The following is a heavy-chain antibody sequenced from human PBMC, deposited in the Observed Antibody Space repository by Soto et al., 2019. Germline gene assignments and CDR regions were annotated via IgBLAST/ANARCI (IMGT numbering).Heavy chain of an antibody. D-gene: IGHD2-15*01. CDR2: FIPRIDKI. CDR1: GGTLISFT. V-gene: IGHV1-69*18. Sequence: QVQLVQSGAEVKKPGSSVTVSCTASGGTLISFTIYWVRHAPGQGFEWMGSFIPRIDKINYAQKFQDRVTLTADESSNTAYMELSSLTSDDTAVYYCARGWVDEAFDIWGQGTLVTISS. J-gene: IGHJ3*02. CDR3: ARGWVDEAFDI.